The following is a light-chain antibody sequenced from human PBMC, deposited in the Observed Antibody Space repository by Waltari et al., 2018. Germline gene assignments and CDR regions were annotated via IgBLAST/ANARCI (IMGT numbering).Light chain of an antibody. V-gene: IGLV1-40*01. CDR1: SSNIGAGYD. CDR3: QSYDRSHVV. Sequence: QAVLTQPPPVSGAPGQRVTIACTGSSSNIGAGYDVHWYQQFSGTAPKLLIYGNNNRPSGVPDRFSGSKSGTSASLAITGLQAEDEADYYCQSYDRSHVVFGGGTKLTVL. J-gene: IGLJ2*01. CDR2: GNN.